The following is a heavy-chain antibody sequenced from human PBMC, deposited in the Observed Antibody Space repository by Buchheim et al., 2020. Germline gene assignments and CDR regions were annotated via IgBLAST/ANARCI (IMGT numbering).Heavy chain of an antibody. J-gene: IGHJ6*03. CDR3: TGVVVPAAPLYYYYYMDV. Sequence: EVQLVESGGGLVKPGGSLRLSCAASGFTFSNAWMSWVRQAPGKGLECVGRIKSKTDGGTTDYAAPVKGRFTISRDDSKNTLYLQMNSLKTEDTAVYYCTGVVVPAAPLYYYYYMDVWGKGTT. D-gene: IGHD2-2*01. CDR2: IKSKTDGGTT. CDR1: GFTFSNAW. V-gene: IGHV3-15*01.